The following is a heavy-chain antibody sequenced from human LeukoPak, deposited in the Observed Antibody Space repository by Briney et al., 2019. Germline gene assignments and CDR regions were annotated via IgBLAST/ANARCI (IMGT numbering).Heavy chain of an antibody. CDR3: ARDAIAAAGSFDY. D-gene: IGHD6-13*01. CDR1: GYTFTSYY. V-gene: IGHV1-46*01. Sequence: ASVKVSCKASGYTFTSYYMHWVRQAPGQGLEWMGLINPSGGNTRYAQKLQGRVTMTRDTSTTTVYMELSSLRSEDTAVYYCARDAIAAAGSFDYWGQGTLVIVSS. CDR2: INPSGGNT. J-gene: IGHJ4*02.